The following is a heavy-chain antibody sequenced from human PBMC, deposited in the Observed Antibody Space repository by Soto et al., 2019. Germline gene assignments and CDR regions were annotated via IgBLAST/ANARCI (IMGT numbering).Heavy chain of an antibody. V-gene: IGHV4-4*02. CDR3: ARYCGGLSCSLGGLDI. D-gene: IGHD2-21*01. J-gene: IGHJ3*02. CDR1: GVSINSANW. CDR2: IYHSGST. Sequence: QMQLQESGPGLVKPSGTLSLTCTVSGVSINSANWWTWVRQSPGKGLEWIGEIYHSGSTNFNPSLKGRVTISVDDSKNKFYLELTSVTSADTAVYYCARYCGGLSCSLGGLDIWGQGTMVTVSS.